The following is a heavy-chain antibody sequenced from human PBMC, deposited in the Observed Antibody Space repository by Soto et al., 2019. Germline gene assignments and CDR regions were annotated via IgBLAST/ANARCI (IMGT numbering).Heavy chain of an antibody. CDR2: ITGSGSQI. D-gene: IGHD2-21*01. J-gene: IGHJ4*02. Sequence: XGSLRLSCAVSGFTFSTFAMTWVRQAPGKGLDCVSGITGSGSQIHYADSVKGRFTISKDNSKNTLYLQMDSLRADDTAVYFCAKDAVYKDGLWLMDQWGQGTQVTVSS. CDR3: AKDAVYKDGLWLMDQ. V-gene: IGHV3-23*01. CDR1: GFTFSTFA.